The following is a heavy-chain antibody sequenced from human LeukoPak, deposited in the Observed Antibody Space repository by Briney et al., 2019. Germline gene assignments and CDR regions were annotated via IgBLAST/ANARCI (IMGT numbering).Heavy chain of an antibody. Sequence: SETLSLTCAVYGGSFSGYYWSWIRQPPGKGLEWIGEINHSGSTNYNPSLKSRVTISIDTSKNRFSLKLNSVTAADTAMYYCARDSGSSWDYWGQGTLITVSS. CDR1: GGSFSGYY. CDR2: INHSGST. CDR3: ARDSGSSWDY. J-gene: IGHJ4*01. D-gene: IGHD6-6*01. V-gene: IGHV4-34*01.